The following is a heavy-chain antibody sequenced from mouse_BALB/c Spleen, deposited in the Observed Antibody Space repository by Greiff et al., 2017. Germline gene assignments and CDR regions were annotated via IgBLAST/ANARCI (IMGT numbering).Heavy chain of an antibody. D-gene: IGHD1-2*01. V-gene: IGHV14-3*02. CDR3: ARWDYYGFFDY. J-gene: IGHJ2*01. CDR1: GFNIKDTY. Sequence: VQLQQSGAELVKPGASVKLSCTASGFNIKDTYMHWVKQRPEQGLEWIGRIDPANGNTKYDPKFQGKATITADTSSNTAYLQLSSLTSEDTAVYYCARWDYYGFFDYWGQGTTLTVSS. CDR2: IDPANGNT.